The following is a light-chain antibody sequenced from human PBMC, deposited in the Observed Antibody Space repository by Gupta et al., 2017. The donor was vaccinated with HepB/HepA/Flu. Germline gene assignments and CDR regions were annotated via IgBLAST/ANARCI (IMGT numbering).Light chain of an antibody. J-gene: IGKJ2*01. Sequence: DIKMTQSPSSLSVSVGDRVTISCRASESISSYLIWYQQKPGKVPKLLIYLASSLQSGVPSRFSGSGFGTDFTLTISSVQPEDFATYYCQQSYSTRMYTFGQGTKLEIK. CDR3: QQSYSTRMYT. CDR1: ESISSY. V-gene: IGKV1-39*01. CDR2: LAS.